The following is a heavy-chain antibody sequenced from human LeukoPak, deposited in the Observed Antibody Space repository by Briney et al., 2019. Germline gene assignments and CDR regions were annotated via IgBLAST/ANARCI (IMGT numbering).Heavy chain of an antibody. V-gene: IGHV3-23*01. Sequence: PGGSLRLSCAASGFTFATYYMTWVRQAPGKGLEWASTISGSGDITYYADSVRGRFTISRDNSKDTLYLQMNNLRAEDTAVYYCLRWSGFHYWGQGTRVTVSS. CDR2: ISGSGDIT. CDR3: LRWSGFHY. D-gene: IGHD3-3*01. CDR1: GFTFATYY. J-gene: IGHJ4*02.